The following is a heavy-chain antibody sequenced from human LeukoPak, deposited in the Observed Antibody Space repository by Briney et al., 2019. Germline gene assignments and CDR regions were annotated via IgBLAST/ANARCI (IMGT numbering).Heavy chain of an antibody. J-gene: IGHJ4*02. Sequence: GASVKVSCKASGYTFTSYYMHWVRQAPGQGLEWMGIINPSGGSTSYAQKFQGRVTMTRDTSTSTVYMELSSLRSEYTAVYYCAREAVGGCSGGSCYFDYWGQGTLVTVSS. CDR1: GYTFTSYY. D-gene: IGHD2-15*01. CDR2: INPSGGST. V-gene: IGHV1-46*01. CDR3: AREAVGGCSGGSCYFDY.